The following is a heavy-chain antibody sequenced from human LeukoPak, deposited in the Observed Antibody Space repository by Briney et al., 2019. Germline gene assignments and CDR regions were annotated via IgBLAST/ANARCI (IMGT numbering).Heavy chain of an antibody. CDR1: VGSESIYS. D-gene: IGHD4/OR15-4a*01. CDR3: ARTRSQAKSAQYCDY. J-gene: IGHJ4*02. CDR2: FYYSGST. Sequence: NTSETLSLTCTVSVGSESIYSWSWIRQPPGKGLEWIGYFYYSGSTNYNPSLKSRVTISVDTSKSQFSLNLTSVTAADTAVYYCARTRSQAKSAQYCDYWGQGTLVTVSS. V-gene: IGHV4-59*08.